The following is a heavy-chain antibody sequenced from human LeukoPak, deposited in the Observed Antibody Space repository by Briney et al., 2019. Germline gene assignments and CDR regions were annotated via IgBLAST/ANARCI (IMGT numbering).Heavy chain of an antibody. CDR1: GYTFTSYG. CDR3: AKDAGIVVVPAAPIL. Sequence: GASVKVSCKASGYTFTSYGTSWVRQAPGQGLEWMGWISAYNGNTNYAQKLQGRVTMTTDTSTSTAYMELRSLRSDDTAVYFCAKDAGIVVVPAAPILWGQGTPVTVSS. D-gene: IGHD2-2*01. CDR2: ISAYNGNT. V-gene: IGHV1-18*01. J-gene: IGHJ4*02.